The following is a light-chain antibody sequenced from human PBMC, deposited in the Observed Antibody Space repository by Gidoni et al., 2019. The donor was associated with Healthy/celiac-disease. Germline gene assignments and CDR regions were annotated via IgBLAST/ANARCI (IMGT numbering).Light chain of an antibody. V-gene: IGKV4-1*01. Sequence: DIVMTQSPDSLAVSLGERATINCKSSQSVLYSSNNKNYLAWYQQKPGQPPKLLIYLASTRESGVPDRFSGSGSGTDFTLTISSLQAEDVAVYYCQQYYSMYTFGQGTKLEIK. CDR2: LAS. CDR3: QQYYSMYT. CDR1: QSVLYSSNNKNY. J-gene: IGKJ2*01.